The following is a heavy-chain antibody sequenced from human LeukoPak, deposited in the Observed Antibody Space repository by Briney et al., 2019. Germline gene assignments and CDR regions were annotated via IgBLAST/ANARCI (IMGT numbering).Heavy chain of an antibody. D-gene: IGHD6-13*01. J-gene: IGHJ4*02. CDR3: TTDHPADGSRIFDY. Sequence: GGSLRLSCAASGFTFSNAWMSWVRQAPGKGLEWVGRTKSKTDGGTTDYAAPVKGRFTISRDDSKNTLYLQMNSLKTEDTAVYYCTTDHPADGSRIFDYWGQGTLVTVSS. V-gene: IGHV3-15*01. CDR2: TKSKTDGGTT. CDR1: GFTFSNAW.